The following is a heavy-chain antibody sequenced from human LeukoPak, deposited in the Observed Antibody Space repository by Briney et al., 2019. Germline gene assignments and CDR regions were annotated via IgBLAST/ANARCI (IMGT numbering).Heavy chain of an antibody. V-gene: IGHV4-34*01. CDR2: INHSGST. CDR1: GGSFSGYY. Sequence: SETLSLTCAVYGGSFSGYYWSWIRQPPGKGLEWIGEINHSGSTNYNPSLKSRVTISVDTSKNQFSLKLSSVTAADTAVYYCARQSSGWNFDYWGQGTLVTVSS. CDR3: ARQSSGWNFDY. J-gene: IGHJ4*02. D-gene: IGHD6-19*01.